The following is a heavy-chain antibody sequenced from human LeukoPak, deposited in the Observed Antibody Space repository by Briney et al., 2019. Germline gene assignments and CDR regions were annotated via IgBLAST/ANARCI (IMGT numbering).Heavy chain of an antibody. V-gene: IGHV1-2*02. Sequence: ASVKVSCKASGYTFTGYYMHWVRQAPGQGLEWMGWINPNSGGTNYAQKFQGRVTMTRDTTISTAYMELSRLRSDDTAVYYCARDLTAAGLYYYYYYYMDVWGKGTTVTVSS. CDR1: GYTFTGYY. CDR3: ARDLTAAGLYYYYYYYMDV. D-gene: IGHD6-13*01. CDR2: INPNSGGT. J-gene: IGHJ6*03.